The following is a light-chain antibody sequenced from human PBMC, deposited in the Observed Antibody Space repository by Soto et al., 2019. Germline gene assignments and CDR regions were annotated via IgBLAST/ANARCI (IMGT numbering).Light chain of an antibody. V-gene: IGKV3D-20*02. CDR2: GAS. CDR3: QQRSDWPLT. J-gene: IGKJ4*01. Sequence: EIVLTQSPGTLSLSPGERATLSCRASQSVSNNYLAWYQQKPGQAPRLLLYGASSRATGIPARFSGSGSGTAFTLPISSMQSEDFAVYYCQQRSDWPLTFGGGTKVDIK. CDR1: QSVSNNY.